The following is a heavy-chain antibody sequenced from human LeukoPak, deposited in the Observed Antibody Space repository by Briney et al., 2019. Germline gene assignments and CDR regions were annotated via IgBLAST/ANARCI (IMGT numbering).Heavy chain of an antibody. V-gene: IGHV1-18*01. CDR3: ARDRVVMITFGGGDFDY. D-gene: IGHD3-16*01. J-gene: IGHJ4*02. Sequence: GASVKVSCKASGYTFTSYGISWVRQAPGQGLEWVGWISAYNGNTNYAQKLQGRVTMTTDTSTSTAYMELRSLRSDDTAVYYCARDRVVMITFGGGDFDYWGQGTLVTVSS. CDR1: GYTFTSYG. CDR2: ISAYNGNT.